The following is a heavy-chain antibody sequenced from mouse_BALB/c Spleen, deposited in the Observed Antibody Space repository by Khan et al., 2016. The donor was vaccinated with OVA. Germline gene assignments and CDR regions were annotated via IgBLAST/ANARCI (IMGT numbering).Heavy chain of an antibody. D-gene: IGHD1-1*01. J-gene: IGHJ2*01. Sequence: QLEESGPGLVKPSQSLSLTCTVTGYSITSGYAWNWIRQFPGNKLEWMGYISYSGGTSYNPSLKSRISITRDTSKNQFFLQLNSVTTEDTATDYWAKRNYYGYYFEYWGHGTTLTVSS. V-gene: IGHV3-2*02. CDR1: GYSITSGYA. CDR3: AKRNYYGYYFEY. CDR2: ISYSGGT.